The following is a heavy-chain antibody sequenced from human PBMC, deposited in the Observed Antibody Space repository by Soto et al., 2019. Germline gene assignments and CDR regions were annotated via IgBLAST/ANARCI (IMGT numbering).Heavy chain of an antibody. Sequence: QVQLVESGGGVVQPGRSLRLSCAASGFTFSSYGMHWVRQAPGKGLEWVAVISYDGSNKYYADSVKGRFTISRDNSKNTLYLQMNCLRAEDTAVYYCAKDPSSSVIGWFDPWGQGTLVTVSS. J-gene: IGHJ5*02. CDR2: ISYDGSNK. V-gene: IGHV3-30*18. CDR3: AKDPSSSVIGWFDP. D-gene: IGHD6-6*01. CDR1: GFTFSSYG.